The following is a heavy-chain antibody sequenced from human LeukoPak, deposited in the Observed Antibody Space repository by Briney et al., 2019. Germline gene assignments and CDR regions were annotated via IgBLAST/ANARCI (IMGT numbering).Heavy chain of an antibody. V-gene: IGHV4-34*01. Sequence: PSETLSLTCAVYGGSFIGYYWSWIRPPPGKGRAWIGEINHSGSTNYNPSLKSRVTISVDTSKNQFSLKLSSVTAADTAVYYCASGVVYDYVWDHWGQGTLVTVSS. J-gene: IGHJ4*02. D-gene: IGHD3-16*01. CDR2: INHSGST. CDR1: GGSFIGYY. CDR3: ASGVVYDYVWDH.